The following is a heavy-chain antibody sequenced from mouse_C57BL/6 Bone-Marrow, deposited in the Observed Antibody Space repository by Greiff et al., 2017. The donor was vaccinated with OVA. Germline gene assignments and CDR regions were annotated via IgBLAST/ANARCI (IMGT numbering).Heavy chain of an antibody. CDR1: GYTFTSYW. CDR2: IDPSDSET. CDR3: ARWIYYYGSTDY. V-gene: IGHV1-52*01. Sequence: VLLQQPGAELVRPGSSVKLSCKASGYTFTSYWMHWVKQRPIQGLEWIGNIDPSDSETHYNQKFKDKATLTVDKSSSTAYMQLSSLTSEDSAVYYCARWIYYYGSTDYWGQGTTLTVSS. J-gene: IGHJ2*01. D-gene: IGHD1-1*01.